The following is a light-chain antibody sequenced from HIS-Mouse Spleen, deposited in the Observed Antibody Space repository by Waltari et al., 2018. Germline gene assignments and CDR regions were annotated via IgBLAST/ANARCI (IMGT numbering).Light chain of an antibody. Sequence: DIVMTQSPDSLAVSLGERATINCKSSQSVLYSSNNKNYLAWYQQKPGQPTKLLIFWASNRESGVPDRFSGSGSGTDFTLTISSLQAEDVAVYYCQQYCSTPWTFGQGTKVEIK. CDR1: QSVLYSSNNKNY. CDR3: QQYCSTPWT. V-gene: IGKV4-1*01. J-gene: IGKJ1*01. CDR2: WAS.